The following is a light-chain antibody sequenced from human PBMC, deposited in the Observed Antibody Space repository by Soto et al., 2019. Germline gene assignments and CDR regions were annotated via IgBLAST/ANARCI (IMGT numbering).Light chain of an antibody. CDR2: DAS. CDR1: QSLSSIY. CDR3: QQFSSYPLT. V-gene: IGKV3-20*01. J-gene: IGKJ4*01. Sequence: EVVLTQSTGTLSLSSGERATLSCMASQSLSSIYLAWYQQKPGQAPRLLIYDASSRATGIPDRFSGGGSGTDFTLTISRLEPEDFAVYYCQQFSSYPLTFGGGTKVDIK.